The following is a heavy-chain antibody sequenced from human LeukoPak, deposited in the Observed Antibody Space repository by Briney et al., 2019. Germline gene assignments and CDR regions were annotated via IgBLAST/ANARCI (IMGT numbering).Heavy chain of an antibody. V-gene: IGHV3-48*01. CDR1: GFTFSSYS. D-gene: IGHD6-13*01. Sequence: PGGSLRLSCAASGFTFSSYSMNWVRQAPGKGLEWVSYISSSSSTIYYADSVKGRFTISRDNAKNSLYLQMNSLRAEDTAVYYCARDQSSSSKYYYYYYYMDVWGKGTTVTVSS. CDR3: ARDQSSSSKYYYYYYYMDV. J-gene: IGHJ6*03. CDR2: ISSSSSTI.